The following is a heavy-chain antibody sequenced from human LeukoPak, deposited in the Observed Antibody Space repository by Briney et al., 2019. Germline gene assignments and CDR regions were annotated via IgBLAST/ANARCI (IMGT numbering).Heavy chain of an antibody. J-gene: IGHJ3*02. V-gene: IGHV3-48*03. CDR2: ISSSGRTX. Sequence: PGGSLXLSXXASGFTFSXXXXXXXRQAPGXXXXXXXXISSSGRTXYYADSVKGRFXXXRDNAKNSLYLQVNSLRTEDTAVYHCARGGRYDKYLDAFDIWGRGTMVTVSS. CDR1: GFTFSXXX. D-gene: IGHD3-10*01. CDR3: ARGGRYDKYLDAFDI.